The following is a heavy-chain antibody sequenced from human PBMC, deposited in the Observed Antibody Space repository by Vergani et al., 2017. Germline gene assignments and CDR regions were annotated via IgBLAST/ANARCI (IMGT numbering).Heavy chain of an antibody. V-gene: IGHV1-46*03. CDR3: ARGDYGILTGYRY. Sequence: QVQVVQSGAEVKKSGASVKVSCKTSGYTFSNYYMHWVRQAPGQGLEWMGIIKPSGGHTNYAQKLQGRVTMTRDTSTSTVYMELSSLRSEDTAIYYWARGDYGILTGYRYWGQGTLVTVSA. CDR1: GYTFSNYY. J-gene: IGHJ4*02. CDR2: IKPSGGHT. D-gene: IGHD3-9*01.